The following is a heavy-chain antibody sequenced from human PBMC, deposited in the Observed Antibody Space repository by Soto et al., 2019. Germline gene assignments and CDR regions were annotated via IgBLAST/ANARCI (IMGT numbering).Heavy chain of an antibody. CDR2: IYYSGST. J-gene: IGHJ4*02. CDR3: ARLSPVELAIDY. V-gene: IGHV4-59*08. CDR1: CGSISSYY. Sequence: PSETLSLTCTVSCGSISSYYWSWIRQPPGKGLEWIGYIYYSGSTNYNPSLKSRVTISVDTSKNQFSLKLSSVTAADTAVYYCARLSPVELAIDYWGQVTLVTVSS. D-gene: IGHD1-7*01.